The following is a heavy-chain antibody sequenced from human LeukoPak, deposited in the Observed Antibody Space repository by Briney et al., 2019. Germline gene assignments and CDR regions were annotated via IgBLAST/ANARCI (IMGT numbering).Heavy chain of an antibody. CDR1: GGTFSSYA. V-gene: IGHV1-69*05. D-gene: IGHD6-6*01. CDR2: IIPIFGTA. CDR3: AIKRSSSFDY. J-gene: IGHJ4*02. Sequence: ASVKVSCKASGGTFSSYAISWVRQAPGQGLEWMGGIIPIFGTANYAQKFQGRVTITTDESTSTAYMEPSSLRSEDTAVYYCAIKRSSSFDYWGQGTLVTVSS.